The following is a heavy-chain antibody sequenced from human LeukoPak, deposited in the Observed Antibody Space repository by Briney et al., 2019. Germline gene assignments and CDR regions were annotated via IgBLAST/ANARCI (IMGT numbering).Heavy chain of an antibody. Sequence: PGGSLRLSXAASGFTFRSYAMSWVRQAPGKGLEWVSAISGSGGSTYYADSVKGRFTISRDNSKNTLYLQMNSLRAEDTAVYYCAKKVGLVSAPLYYFDVWGQGTLVTVSS. V-gene: IGHV3-23*01. D-gene: IGHD5/OR15-5a*01. CDR3: AKKVGLVSAPLYYFDV. CDR1: GFTFRSYA. CDR2: ISGSGGST. J-gene: IGHJ4*02.